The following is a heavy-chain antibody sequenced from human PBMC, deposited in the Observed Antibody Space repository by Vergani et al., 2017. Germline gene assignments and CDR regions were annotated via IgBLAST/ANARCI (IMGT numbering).Heavy chain of an antibody. J-gene: IGHJ6*02. CDR2: ISSSSSYI. Sequence: EVQLVESGGGLVKPGGSLRLSCAASGFTFSSYSMNWVRQAPGKGLEWVSSISSSSSYIYYADSVKGRFTISRDNAKNSLYLQRNSLRAEDTAVYYCARSSLVATINHYYYYYGMDVWGQGTTVTVSS. V-gene: IGHV3-21*01. CDR1: GFTFSSYS. CDR3: ARSSLVATINHYYYYYGMDV. D-gene: IGHD5-12*01.